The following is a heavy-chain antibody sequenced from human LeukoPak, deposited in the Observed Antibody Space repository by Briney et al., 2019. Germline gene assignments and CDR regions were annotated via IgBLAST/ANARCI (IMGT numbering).Heavy chain of an antibody. Sequence: PPETLSLTCKVSDGSIGSHYWSWIRQPPGKGLEWIGHFAYSGTTSYNACLKSRVTISVDTSKNQFSLKLTSVTAADTAVYYCARPHSSGWYGVYDTWGQGTMVTVSS. CDR3: ARPHSSGWYGVYDT. V-gene: IGHV4-59*08. J-gene: IGHJ3*02. D-gene: IGHD6-19*01. CDR1: DGSIGSHY. CDR2: FAYSGTT.